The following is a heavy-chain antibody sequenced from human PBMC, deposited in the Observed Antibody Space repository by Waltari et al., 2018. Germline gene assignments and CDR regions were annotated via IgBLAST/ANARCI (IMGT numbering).Heavy chain of an antibody. CDR2: IHKDGSEK. D-gene: IGHD7-27*01. Sequence: EVHLVESGGGLVQPGGSLRLSGQASGSPFTDYWMSWVRQAPGKGPEWVANIHKDGSEKNYVDYVKGRFTISRDNAKDSVYLQMNSLRADDTAMYYCVRDHWGPDYWGQGTLVTVSS. V-gene: IGHV3-7*01. J-gene: IGHJ4*02. CDR3: VRDHWGPDY. CDR1: GSPFTDYW.